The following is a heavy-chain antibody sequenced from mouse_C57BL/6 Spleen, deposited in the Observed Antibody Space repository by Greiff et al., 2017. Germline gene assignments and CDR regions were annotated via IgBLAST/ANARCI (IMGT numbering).Heavy chain of an antibody. D-gene: IGHD1-1*01. V-gene: IGHV1-42*01. J-gene: IGHJ1*03. CDR1: GYSFTGYY. Sequence: EVKLQESGPELVKPGASVKISCKASGYSFTGYYMNWVKQSPEKSLEWIGEINPSTGGTTYNQKFKAKATLTVDKSSSTAYMQLKSLTSEDSAVYYCAKKYYGSSPFDVWGTGTTVTVSS. CDR3: AKKYYGSSPFDV. CDR2: INPSTGGT.